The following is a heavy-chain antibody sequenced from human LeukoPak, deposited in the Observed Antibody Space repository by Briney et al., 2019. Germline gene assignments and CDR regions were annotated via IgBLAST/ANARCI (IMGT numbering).Heavy chain of an antibody. D-gene: IGHD3-10*01. CDR1: GFTFSSYE. Sequence: GGSLRLSCAASGFTFSSYEMNWVRQAPGKGLEWVSHISSSGTTIFHADSVKGRFTISRDNAKNSLYLQMTSLRAEDTAVYYCARVYYYGSGSYPYYFDYWGQGTLVTVSS. CDR3: ARVYYYGSGSYPYYFDY. CDR2: ISSSGTTI. V-gene: IGHV3-48*03. J-gene: IGHJ4*02.